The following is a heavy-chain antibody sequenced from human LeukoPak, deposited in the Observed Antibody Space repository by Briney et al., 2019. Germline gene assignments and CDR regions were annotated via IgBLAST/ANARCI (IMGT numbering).Heavy chain of an antibody. V-gene: IGHV3-30-3*01. CDR2: ISYHGSNK. D-gene: IGHD6-19*01. J-gene: IGHJ4*02. CDR1: GFTFSTYA. CDR3: ARDITSSSGRPIDY. Sequence: PGGSLRLSCVASGFTFSTYAMHWVRQAPGEGLEWVALISYHGSNKYYADSVKGRFTISRDNSKNTLDLQMDSLRAEDTAVYYCARDITSSSGRPIDYWGQGTLVTVSS.